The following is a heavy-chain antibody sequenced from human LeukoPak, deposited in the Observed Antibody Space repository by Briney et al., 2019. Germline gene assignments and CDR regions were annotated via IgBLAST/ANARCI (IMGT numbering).Heavy chain of an antibody. V-gene: IGHV4-34*01. CDR1: GGSISSYY. J-gene: IGHJ4*02. CDR2: INHSGST. D-gene: IGHD6-13*01. Sequence: SETLSLTCTVSGGSISSYYWSWIRQPPGKGLEWIGEINHSGSTTYNPSLKSRVTISVDTSKNQFSLKLSSVTAADTAVYYCARSPRYRAGTFDYWGQGTLVAVSS. CDR3: ARSPRYRAGTFDY.